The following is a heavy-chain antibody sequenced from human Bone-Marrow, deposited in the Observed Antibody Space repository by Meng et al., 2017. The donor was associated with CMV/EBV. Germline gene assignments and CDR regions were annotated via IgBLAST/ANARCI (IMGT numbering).Heavy chain of an antibody. V-gene: IGHV3-15*01. CDR1: GFTFSNAW. J-gene: IGHJ4*02. Sequence: SGFTFSNAWMSWVRQAPGKGLAWVGRIKSKTDGGTTDYAAPVKGRFTISRDDSKNTLYLQMNSLKTEDTAVYYCTTVRYRGGYDSDYWGQGTLVTVSS. CDR3: TTVRYRGGYDSDY. D-gene: IGHD5-12*01. CDR2: IKSKTDGGTT.